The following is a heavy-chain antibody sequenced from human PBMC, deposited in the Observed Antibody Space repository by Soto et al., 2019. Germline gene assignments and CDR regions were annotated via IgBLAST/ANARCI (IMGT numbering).Heavy chain of an antibody. D-gene: IGHD3-10*01. CDR1: GGTFSSYT. CDR2: IIPILGIA. V-gene: IGHV1-69*02. J-gene: IGHJ4*02. CDR3: ARGLYYYGSGSYYPYFDY. Sequence: SVKVSGKASGGTFSSYTISWVRQAPGQGLEWMGRIIPILGIANYAQKFQGRVTITADKSTSTAYMELSSLRSEDTAVYYCARGLYYYGSGSYYPYFDYWGQGTLVTVSS.